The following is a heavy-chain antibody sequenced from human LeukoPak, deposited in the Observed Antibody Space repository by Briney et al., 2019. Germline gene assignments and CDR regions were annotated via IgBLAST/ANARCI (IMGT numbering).Heavy chain of an antibody. V-gene: IGHV4-39*07. CDR1: GGSMSSGDYY. J-gene: IGHJ4*02. Sequence: PSETLSLTCTVSGGSMSSGDYYWAWVRQPPGKGLEWIGSISYSGRTFYKPSLTSRVAISIDASKSQFSPRLSSVTAADTAVYYCVRETSSSAHYWGQGTLVTVSS. CDR3: VRETSSSAHY. CDR2: ISYSGRT. D-gene: IGHD6-6*01.